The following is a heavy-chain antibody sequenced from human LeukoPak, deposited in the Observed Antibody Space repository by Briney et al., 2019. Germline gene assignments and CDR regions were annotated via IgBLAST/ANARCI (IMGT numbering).Heavy chain of an antibody. CDR1: GGSNNNYY. D-gene: IGHD1-26*01. CDR3: ARGGASSIPLDY. V-gene: IGHV4-59*01. J-gene: IGHJ4*02. Sequence: KSSETLSLTCTVSGGSNNNYYWSWVRQPPGKGLEWIGYIYYGGSTNYNPSLKSRVTISVDTSRNQFSLKLRSVTAADMAVYYCARGGASSIPLDYWGRGTLVTVSS. CDR2: IYYGGST.